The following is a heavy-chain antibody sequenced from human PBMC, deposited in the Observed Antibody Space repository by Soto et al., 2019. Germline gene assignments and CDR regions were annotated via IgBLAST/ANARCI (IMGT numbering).Heavy chain of an antibody. D-gene: IGHD1-20*01. V-gene: IGHV2-5*02. CDR3: XXXXXTHIKGHDALDF. CDR2: IYWDDDK. CDR1: GFSLSTSDVG. J-gene: IGHJ3*01. Sequence: QITLKESGPTLVKPTQTLTLTCTFSGFSLSTSDVGVAWVRQPAGKALEWLAVIYWDDDKRYSPSLRSRLTXXXXXXXXXXXXXXXXXXXXXXXXXXXXXXXXTHIKGHDALDFWGQGAMVTVSS.